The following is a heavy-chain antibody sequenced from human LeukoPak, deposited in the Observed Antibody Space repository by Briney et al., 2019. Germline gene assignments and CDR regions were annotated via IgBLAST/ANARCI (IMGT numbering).Heavy chain of an antibody. D-gene: IGHD3-10*01. CDR2: IYHSGST. CDR1: GGSISSNNW. Sequence: SETLSLTCAVSGGSISSNNWWGWVRQPPGKGLEWIGEIYHSGSTNYNPSLKSRVTISVDKSKNQFSLKLSSVTAADTAVYYCARGSGVYYYGSGSYYDYWGQGTLVTVSS. J-gene: IGHJ4*02. CDR3: ARGSGVYYYGSGSYYDY. V-gene: IGHV4-4*02.